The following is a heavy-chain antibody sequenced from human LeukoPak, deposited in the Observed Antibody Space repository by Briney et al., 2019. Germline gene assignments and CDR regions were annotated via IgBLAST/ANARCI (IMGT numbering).Heavy chain of an antibody. D-gene: IGHD3-10*01. J-gene: IGHJ4*02. V-gene: IGHV3-21*01. CDR3: ARDGFSYGPGAAMGY. CDR1: GFTFSSYE. Sequence: GGSLRLSCAASGFTFSSYEMNWVRQAPGKGLEWVSAISSSSTYIYYADSVKGRFTISRDNAKNSLYLQMNSLRGEDTAVYYCARDGFSYGPGAAMGYWGQGTLVTVSS. CDR2: ISSSSTYI.